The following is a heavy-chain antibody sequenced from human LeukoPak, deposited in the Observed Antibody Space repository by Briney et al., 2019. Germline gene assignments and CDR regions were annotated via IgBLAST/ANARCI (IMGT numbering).Heavy chain of an antibody. CDR2: INPTGRET. D-gene: IGHD6-13*01. CDR1: GFTFSTYW. V-gene: IGHV3-7*01. J-gene: IGHJ4*02. CDR3: GGFGYEAAVDL. Sequence: GGSLRLSCAASGFTFSTYWMTWVRQAPGLGPEWLANINPTGRETFYVDPVKGRFTISRDNAKNLLYLQMSSLRGEDTAVYYCGGFGYEAAVDLWGQGTLVTVSS.